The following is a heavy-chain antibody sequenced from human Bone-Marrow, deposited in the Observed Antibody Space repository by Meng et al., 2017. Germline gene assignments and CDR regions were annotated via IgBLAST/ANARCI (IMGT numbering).Heavy chain of an antibody. CDR2: ISAYNGNT. CDR3: ASSRGVVVPAAIDVYFDY. V-gene: IGHV1-18*01. D-gene: IGHD2-2*01. J-gene: IGHJ4*02. Sequence: ASVKVSCKASGYTFTSYGISWVRQAPGQGLEWMGWISAYNGNTNYAQKLQGRVTMTTDTSTSTAYMELRSLRSDDTAVCYCASSRGVVVPAAIDVYFDYWGQGTLVTVSS. CDR1: GYTFTSYG.